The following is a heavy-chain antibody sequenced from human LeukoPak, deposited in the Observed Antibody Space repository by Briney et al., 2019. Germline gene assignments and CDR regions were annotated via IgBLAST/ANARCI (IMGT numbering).Heavy chain of an antibody. V-gene: IGHV4-59*01. Sequence: SETLSLTCTVSGGSISSYYWSWIRQPPGKGLEWIGHIYGSGSTNYNPSLKSRVTLSVDTSKNQFSLKLSSVTAADTPVYYCAREGTSGTHLNWFDPWGQGTLVTVSS. CDR3: AREGTSGTHLNWFDP. J-gene: IGHJ5*02. CDR1: GGSISSYY. D-gene: IGHD1-1*01. CDR2: IYGSGST.